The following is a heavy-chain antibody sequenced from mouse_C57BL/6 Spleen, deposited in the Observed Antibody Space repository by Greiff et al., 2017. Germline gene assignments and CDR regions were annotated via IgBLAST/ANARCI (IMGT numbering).Heavy chain of an antibody. CDR2: INPGSGGT. CDR1: GYAFTNYL. Sequence: VQLQQSGAELVRPGTSVKVSCKASGYAFTNYLIEWVKQRPGQGLEWIGVINPGSGGTNSNEKFKGKATLTADKSSSTAYMQLSSLTSEDSAVYFCARGGIVTTYYAMDYWGQGTSVTVSS. D-gene: IGHD2-5*01. J-gene: IGHJ4*01. V-gene: IGHV1-54*01. CDR3: ARGGIVTTYYAMDY.